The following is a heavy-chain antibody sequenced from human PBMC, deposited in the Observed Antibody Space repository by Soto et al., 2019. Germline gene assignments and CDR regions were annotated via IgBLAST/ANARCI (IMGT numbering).Heavy chain of an antibody. Sequence: ASVKVSCKASGYTFTSYAMHWVRQAPGQRLEWMGWTNAGNGNTKYSQKFQGRVTITRDTSASTAYMELSSLRSEDTAVYYCARGQWGNYYDSSGYYYYYGMDVWGQGTTVTVSS. D-gene: IGHD3-22*01. CDR3: ARGQWGNYYDSSGYYYYYGMDV. CDR2: TNAGNGNT. J-gene: IGHJ6*02. V-gene: IGHV1-3*01. CDR1: GYTFTSYA.